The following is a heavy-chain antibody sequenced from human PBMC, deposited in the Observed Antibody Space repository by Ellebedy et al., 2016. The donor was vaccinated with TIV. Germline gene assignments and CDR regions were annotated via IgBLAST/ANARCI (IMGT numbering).Heavy chain of an antibody. J-gene: IGHJ5*02. CDR3: ASTKNWVKSEGWFDP. Sequence: MPSETLSLTCPVSDSPISRYYWSWIRQPPGKGLEWIGYIYYSGSTNYNPSLKSRVTISVDTSKNQFSLKLNSVTAADTAVYYCASTKNWVKSEGWFDPWGQGTLVTVSS. CDR1: DSPISRYY. V-gene: IGHV4-59*01. D-gene: IGHD7-27*01. CDR2: IYYSGST.